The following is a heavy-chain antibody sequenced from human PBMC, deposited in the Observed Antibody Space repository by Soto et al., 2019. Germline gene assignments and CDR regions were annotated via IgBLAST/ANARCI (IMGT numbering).Heavy chain of an antibody. CDR2: IYYSGST. Sequence: SETLSLTCTVSGGSISSGDYYWSWIRQPPGKGLEWIGYIYYSGSTYYNPSLKSRVTISADTSKNQFSLKLSSVTAADTAVYYCARDRTIFGVVIGDNWFDPWGQGTLVTVSS. J-gene: IGHJ5*02. CDR3: ARDRTIFGVVIGDNWFDP. V-gene: IGHV4-30-4*01. CDR1: GGSISSGDYY. D-gene: IGHD3-3*01.